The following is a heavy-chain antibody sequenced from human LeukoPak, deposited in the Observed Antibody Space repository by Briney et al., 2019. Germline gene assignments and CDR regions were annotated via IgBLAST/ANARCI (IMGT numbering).Heavy chain of an antibody. D-gene: IGHD6-19*01. CDR2: INPNSGGT. J-gene: IGHJ4*01. V-gene: IGHV1-2*04. Sequence: ASVKVSCKASGYTFTGHYIHWVRQAPGQGLEWMGWINPNSGGTNYAQKFQGWVAMTRDTSISTAYMELSRLRADDTAVYFCARGGPSRGTGFYYFEYWGHGTLVTVSP. CDR1: GYTFTGHY. CDR3: ARGGPSRGTGFYYFEY.